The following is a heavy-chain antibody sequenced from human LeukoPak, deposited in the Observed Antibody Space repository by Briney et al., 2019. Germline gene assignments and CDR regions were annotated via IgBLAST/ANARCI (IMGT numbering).Heavy chain of an antibody. D-gene: IGHD2-2*01. CDR2: ISSSSSTI. CDR1: GFTFSSYS. CDR3: AREPSITRTERWFDP. J-gene: IGHJ5*02. V-gene: IGHV3-48*01. Sequence: GGSLRLSCAASGFTFSSYSMNWVRQDPGKGREWVSYISSSSSTIYYADSVKGRFTISRDNAKNSLYLQMNSLRVEDTAVYYCAREPSITRTERWFDPWGQGTLVTVSS.